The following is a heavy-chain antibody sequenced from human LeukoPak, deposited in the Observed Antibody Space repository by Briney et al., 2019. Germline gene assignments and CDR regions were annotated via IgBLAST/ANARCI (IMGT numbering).Heavy chain of an antibody. D-gene: IGHD6-6*01. J-gene: IGHJ6*02. CDR2: INPNSGGT. CDR3: AITIAARLVDYYGMDV. Sequence: GGSLRLSCAASGFTFSSYAMHWVRQAPGQGLEWMGWINPNSGGTNYAQKFQGWVTMTRDTSISTAYMELSRLRSDDTAVYYCAITIAARLVDYYGMDVWGQGTTVTVSS. CDR1: GFTFSSYA. V-gene: IGHV1-2*04.